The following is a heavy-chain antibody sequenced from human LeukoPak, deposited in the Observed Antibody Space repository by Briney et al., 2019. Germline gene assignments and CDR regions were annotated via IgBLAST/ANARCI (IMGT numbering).Heavy chain of an antibody. D-gene: IGHD3-22*01. CDR3: ARGGRYYDSSGYLKSGLDY. CDR2: INHSGST. CDR1: GGSFSGYY. J-gene: IGHJ4*02. Sequence: SETLSLTCAVYGGSFSGYYWSWIRQPPGKGLEWIGEINHSGSTNYNPSLKSRVTISVDTSKNQFSLKLSSVTAADTAVYYCARGGRYYDSSGYLKSGLDYWGQGTLVTVSS. V-gene: IGHV4-34*01.